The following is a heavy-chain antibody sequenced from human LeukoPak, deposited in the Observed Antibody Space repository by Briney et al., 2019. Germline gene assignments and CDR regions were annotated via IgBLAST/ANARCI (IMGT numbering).Heavy chain of an antibody. D-gene: IGHD6-19*01. V-gene: IGHV1-69*13. CDR3: ARARDSSGWHHNWFDP. CDR1: GYTFTGYY. Sequence: GASVKVSCKASGYTFTGYYMHWVRQAPGQGLEWMGGIIPIFGTANYAQKFQDRVTITADESTSTAYMELSSLRSEDTAVYYCARARDSSGWHHNWFDPWGQGTLVTVSS. CDR2: IIPIFGTA. J-gene: IGHJ5*02.